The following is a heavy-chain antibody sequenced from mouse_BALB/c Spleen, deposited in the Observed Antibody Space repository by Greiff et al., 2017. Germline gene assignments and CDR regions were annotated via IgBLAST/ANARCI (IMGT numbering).Heavy chain of an antibody. J-gene: IGHJ4*01. CDR2: ISYSGST. CDR3: ARRATVPLYAMDY. D-gene: IGHD1-1*01. CDR1: GYSITSDYA. V-gene: IGHV3-2*02. Sequence: DVKLQESGPGLVKPSQSLSLTCTVTGYSITSDYAWNWIRQFPGNKLEWMGYISYSGSTSYNPSLKSRISITRDTSKNQFFLQLNSVTTEDTATYYCARRATVPLYAMDYWGQGTSVTVSS.